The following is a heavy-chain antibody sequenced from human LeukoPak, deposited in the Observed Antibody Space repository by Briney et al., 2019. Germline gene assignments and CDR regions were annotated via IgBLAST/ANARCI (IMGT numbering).Heavy chain of an antibody. CDR3: AASIIAVAGTASDI. Sequence: ASVKVSCKASGYTFTGYFIHWVRQAPGQGLEWMGWMSPNTGVTKYTQRFQGRVTMTRDTSISTAYMELSRLTSHNTAIYYCAASIIAVAGTASDIWGQGTMVTVSS. J-gene: IGHJ3*02. CDR2: MSPNTGVT. CDR1: GYTFTGYF. D-gene: IGHD6-19*01. V-gene: IGHV1-2*02.